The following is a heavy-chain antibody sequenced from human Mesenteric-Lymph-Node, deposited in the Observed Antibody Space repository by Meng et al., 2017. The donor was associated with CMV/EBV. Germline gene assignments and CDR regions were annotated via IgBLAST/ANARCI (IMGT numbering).Heavy chain of an antibody. CDR3: VSHFHYAFDF. CDR2: IYYSGST. V-gene: IGHV4-59*08. D-gene: IGHD2-2*01. J-gene: IGHJ4*02. CDR1: GGSISSYY. Sequence: SLTCTASGGSISSYYWSWIRQPPGKGLEWIGYIYYSGSTNYNPSLKSRVTISVDTSKNQFSLKLSSVTATDTAVYYCVSHFHYAFDFWGQGTLVTVSS.